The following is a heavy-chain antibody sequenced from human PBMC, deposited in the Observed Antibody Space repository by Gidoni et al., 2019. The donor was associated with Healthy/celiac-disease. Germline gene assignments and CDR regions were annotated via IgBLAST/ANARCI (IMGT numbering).Heavy chain of an antibody. CDR2: IYYSGST. V-gene: IGHV4-59*08. J-gene: IGHJ4*02. Sequence: QVPLQESGPGLVKPSETLSLTCTVSGCSISSYYWSWIRQPPGKGLEWIGYIYYSGSTNYNPSLKSRVTISVDTSKNQFSLKLSSVTAADTAVYYCARLLRSLYYFDYWGQGTLVTVSS. D-gene: IGHD1-26*01. CDR1: GCSISSYY. CDR3: ARLLRSLYYFDY.